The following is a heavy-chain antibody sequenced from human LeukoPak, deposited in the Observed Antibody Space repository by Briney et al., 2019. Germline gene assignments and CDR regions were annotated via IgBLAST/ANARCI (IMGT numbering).Heavy chain of an antibody. J-gene: IGHJ4*02. CDR3: ARDVAPIDY. CDR1: GFTFSSNE. CDR2: ISSSGSTI. Sequence: GGSLRLSCAASGFTFSSNEMNWVRQAPGKGLEWVSYISSSGSTIYYADSVKGRFAISRDNAKNSLYLQMNSPRAEDTAVYYCARDVAPIDYWGQGALVTVPS. V-gene: IGHV3-48*03.